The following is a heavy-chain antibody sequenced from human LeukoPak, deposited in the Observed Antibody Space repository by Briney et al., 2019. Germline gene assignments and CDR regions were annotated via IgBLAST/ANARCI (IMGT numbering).Heavy chain of an antibody. J-gene: IGHJ3*02. V-gene: IGHV4-30-4*08. CDR2: IYYSGST. Sequence: SEALSLTCTVSGGSISSGDYYWSWIRQPPGKGLEWIGYIYYSGSTYYNPSLKSRVTISVDTSKNQFSLKLSSVTAADTAVYYCARLASDLAAFDIWGQGTMVTVSS. CDR1: GGSISSGDYY. CDR3: ARLASDLAAFDI.